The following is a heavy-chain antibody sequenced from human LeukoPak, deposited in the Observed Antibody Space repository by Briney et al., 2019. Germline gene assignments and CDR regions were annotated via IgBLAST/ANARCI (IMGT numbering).Heavy chain of an antibody. J-gene: IGHJ4*02. CDR3: ARGVVTAIAKYYFDY. Sequence: SETLSLTCAVYGGSFSGYCWSSIRQPPGKGLEWVGEINHGGSTNYNPSRKSRVTISVDTSKNQFSLKLGSVTAADTAVYYCARGVVTAIAKYYFDYWGQGTLVTVSS. V-gene: IGHV4-34*01. CDR1: GGSFSGYC. D-gene: IGHD2-21*02. CDR2: INHGGST.